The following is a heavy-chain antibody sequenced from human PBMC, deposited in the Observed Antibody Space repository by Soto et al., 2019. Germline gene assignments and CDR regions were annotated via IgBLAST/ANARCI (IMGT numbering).Heavy chain of an antibody. CDR1: GFIFSDHY. Sequence: EVQLVESGGGLVQPGGSLRLSCAASGFIFSDHYMDWVRQAPGKGLEWVGRSRNKVNSYTTEYAASVRGRFSISRDDSGNSPYLQMNSLETEDSAVYYCTRSDSSGYVQYWGQGTLVPVSS. D-gene: IGHD3-22*01. V-gene: IGHV3-72*01. CDR2: SRNKVNSYTT. J-gene: IGHJ4*02. CDR3: TRSDSSGYVQY.